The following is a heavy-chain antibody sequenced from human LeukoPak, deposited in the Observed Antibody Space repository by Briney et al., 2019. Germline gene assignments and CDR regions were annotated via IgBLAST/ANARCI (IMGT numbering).Heavy chain of an antibody. CDR3: ARDSSVGANDAFDI. D-gene: IGHD1-26*01. CDR2: IYYSGST. Sequence: PSETLSLTCTVSGGSISSSSYYWGWIRQPPGKGLVWIGSIYYSGSTYYNPSLKSRVTISVDTSKNQFSLKLSSVTAADTAVYYCARDSSVGANDAFDIWGQGTMVTVSS. V-gene: IGHV4-39*07. CDR1: GGSISSSSYY. J-gene: IGHJ3*02.